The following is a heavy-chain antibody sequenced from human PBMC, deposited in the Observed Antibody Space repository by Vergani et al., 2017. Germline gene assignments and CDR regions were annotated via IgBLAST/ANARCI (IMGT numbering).Heavy chain of an antibody. D-gene: IGHD1-26*01. CDR1: GFTFSSYW. CDR3: ARSGRYRGWFDP. J-gene: IGHJ5*02. V-gene: IGHV3-74*01. CDR2: INSDGSST. Sequence: EVQLVESGGGLVQPGGSLRLSCAASGFTFSSYWMHWVRQAPGKGLVWVSRINSDGSSTSYADSVKGRFTISRDNAKNTLYLQMNSLRAEDTAVYYCARSGRYRGWFDPWGQGTLVTVSS.